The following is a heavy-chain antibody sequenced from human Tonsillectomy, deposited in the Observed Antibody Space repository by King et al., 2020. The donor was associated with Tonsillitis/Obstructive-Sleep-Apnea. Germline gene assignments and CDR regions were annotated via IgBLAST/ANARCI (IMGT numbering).Heavy chain of an antibody. CDR3: ARDPGWGAFDI. Sequence: VQLVESGGGLVQPGGSLRLSCAPSGFTFSSYWMSWVRQAPGKGLEWVAHVNPDGSTKNCVDSVKGRFTISRDNGRNSLYLQVNSLRDEDTAVYYCARDPGWGAFDIWGQGTMVTVSS. D-gene: IGHD1-26*01. J-gene: IGHJ3*02. CDR2: VNPDGSTK. CDR1: GFTFSSYW. V-gene: IGHV3-7*04.